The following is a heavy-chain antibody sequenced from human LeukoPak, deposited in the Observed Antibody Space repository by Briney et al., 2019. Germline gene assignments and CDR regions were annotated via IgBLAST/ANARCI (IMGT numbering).Heavy chain of an antibody. J-gene: IGHJ4*02. D-gene: IGHD3-22*01. V-gene: IGHV4-59*01. CDR2: IYYSGST. CDR1: GGSISSYY. Sequence: SETLSLTCTVSGGSISSYYWSWIRQPPGKGPEWIGYIYYSGSTNYNPSLKSRVTISVDTSKNQFSLKLSSVTAADTAVYYCARGTLYDSSGQTFDYWGQGTLVTVSS. CDR3: ARGTLYDSSGQTFDY.